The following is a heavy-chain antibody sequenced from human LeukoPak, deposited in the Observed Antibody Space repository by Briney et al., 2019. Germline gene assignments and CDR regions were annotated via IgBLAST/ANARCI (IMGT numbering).Heavy chain of an antibody. D-gene: IGHD3-9*01. CDR1: GGSISSYY. CDR2: IYYSGRT. CDR3: AKEHLGTYYDILTGYYKSPDY. J-gene: IGHJ4*02. V-gene: IGHV4-59*01. Sequence: PSETLSLTCSVSGGSISSYYWSWIRQPSGRGLEWIGYIYYSGRTSYNPSLKSRVTTSVDTSKNQFSLRLSSVTAEDTAVYYCAKEHLGTYYDILTGYYKSPDYWGQGTLVTVSS.